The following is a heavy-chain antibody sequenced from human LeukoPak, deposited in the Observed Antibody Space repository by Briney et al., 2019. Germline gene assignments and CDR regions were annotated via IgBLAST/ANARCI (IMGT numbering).Heavy chain of an antibody. CDR3: ARDPYLGPFDY. V-gene: IGHV3-74*01. D-gene: IGHD3-3*01. Sequence: GGPLRLSCAASGFTLSSYWMHWVRQAPGKGLVWVSRIKSDGSSTSYADSVKGRFTISRDNAKNTLYLQMNSLRAEDTAVYYCARDPYLGPFDYWGQGTLVTVSS. CDR2: IKSDGSST. J-gene: IGHJ4*02. CDR1: GFTLSSYW.